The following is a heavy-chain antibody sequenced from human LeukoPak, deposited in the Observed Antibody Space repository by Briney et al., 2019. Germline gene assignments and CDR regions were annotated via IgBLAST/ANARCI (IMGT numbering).Heavy chain of an antibody. Sequence: GESLKISCKGSGYSFATYWIAWVRQMPGEGLEWLGIIHPGDSNTRYSPPFQGQVTVSADKSINTVYLQWGNLKASDTAMYYCARHFYDTTTYYSSFDFWGQGTLVTVSS. D-gene: IGHD2/OR15-2a*01. CDR2: IHPGDSNT. CDR1: GYSFATYW. V-gene: IGHV5-51*01. J-gene: IGHJ4*02. CDR3: ARHFYDTTTYYSSFDF.